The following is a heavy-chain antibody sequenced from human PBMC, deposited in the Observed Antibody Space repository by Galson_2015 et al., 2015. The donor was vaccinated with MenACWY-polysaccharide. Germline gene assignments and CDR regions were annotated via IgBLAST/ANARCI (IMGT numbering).Heavy chain of an antibody. Sequence: SLRLSCAASGFTFSSYSMNWVRQAPGKGLEWVSSISSSSSYIYYADSVKGRFTISRDNAKNSLYLQMNSLRAEDTAVYYCARERDFWSGYYTLDYWGQGTLVTVSS. CDR3: ARERDFWSGYYTLDY. V-gene: IGHV3-21*01. CDR1: GFTFSSYS. J-gene: IGHJ4*02. D-gene: IGHD3-3*01. CDR2: ISSSSSYI.